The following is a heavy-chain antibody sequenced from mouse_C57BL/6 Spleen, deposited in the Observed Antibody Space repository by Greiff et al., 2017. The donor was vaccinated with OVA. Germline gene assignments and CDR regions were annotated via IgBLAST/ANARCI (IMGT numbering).Heavy chain of an antibody. V-gene: IGHV1-18*01. J-gene: IGHJ3*01. D-gene: IGHD2-3*01. Sequence: EVQLQQSGPELVKPGASVKIPCKASGYTFTDYNMDWVKQSHGKSLEWIGDINPNNGGTIYNQTFTGKATLTVDNSTSTACMELSSLTSEETAVKYCGRADGYYEFAYWGQGTLVTVSA. CDR3: GRADGYYEFAY. CDR2: INPNNGGT. CDR1: GYTFTDYN.